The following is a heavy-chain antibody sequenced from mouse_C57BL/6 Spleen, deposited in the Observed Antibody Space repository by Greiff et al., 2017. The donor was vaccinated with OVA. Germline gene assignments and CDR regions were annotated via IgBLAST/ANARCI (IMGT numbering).Heavy chain of an antibody. J-gene: IGHJ3*01. CDR2: IYPGSGST. CDR3: ARSITTVKKGFAY. CDR1: GYTFTSYW. V-gene: IGHV1-55*01. D-gene: IGHD1-1*01. Sequence: VQLQQSGAELVKPGASVKMSCKASGYTFTSYWITWVKQRPGQGLEWIGDIYPGSGSTNYNEKFKSKATLTVDTSSSAAYMQLSSLTSEDSAVYYCARSITTVKKGFAYWGQGTLVTVSA.